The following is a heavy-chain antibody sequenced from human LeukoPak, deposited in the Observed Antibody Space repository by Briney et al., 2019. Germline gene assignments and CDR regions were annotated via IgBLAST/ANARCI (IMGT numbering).Heavy chain of an antibody. Sequence: SGGSLRLSCAASGFTFSDYYMSWIRQAPGKGLEWASYISSSGSTIYYADSVKGRFTISRDNAKNPLYLQMNSLRAEDTAVYYCARAFPYYYDSSGYYVPYDAFDIWGQGTMVTVSS. CDR2: ISSSGSTI. V-gene: IGHV3-11*04. D-gene: IGHD3-22*01. CDR1: GFTFSDYY. CDR3: ARAFPYYYDSSGYYVPYDAFDI. J-gene: IGHJ3*02.